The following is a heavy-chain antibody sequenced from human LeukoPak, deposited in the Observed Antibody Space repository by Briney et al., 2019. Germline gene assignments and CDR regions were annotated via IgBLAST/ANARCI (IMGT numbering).Heavy chain of an antibody. Sequence: GASVKVSCKASGYTFTSYGISWVRQAPGQGLEWMGWINPNSGGTNYAQKFQGRVTMTRDTSISTAYMELSRLRSDDTAVYYCAREYCTNGVCYTDYWGQGTLVTASS. D-gene: IGHD2-8*01. CDR2: INPNSGGT. CDR1: GYTFTSYG. CDR3: AREYCTNGVCYTDY. J-gene: IGHJ4*02. V-gene: IGHV1-2*02.